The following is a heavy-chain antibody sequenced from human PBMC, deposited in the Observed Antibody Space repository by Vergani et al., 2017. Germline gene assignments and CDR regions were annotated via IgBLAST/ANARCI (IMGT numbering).Heavy chain of an antibody. CDR3: ARHRTVTIHEYYFDY. CDR2: IDPSDSYT. V-gene: IGHV5-10-1*01. CDR1: GYSFTSYW. D-gene: IGHD4-17*01. J-gene: IGHJ4*02. Sequence: VQLVQSGAEVKKPGASVKVSCKASGYSFTSYWISWVRQMPGKGLEWMGRIDPSDSYTNYSPSFQGHVTISADKSISTAYLQWSSLKASDTAMYYCARHRTVTIHEYYFDYWGQGTLVTVSS.